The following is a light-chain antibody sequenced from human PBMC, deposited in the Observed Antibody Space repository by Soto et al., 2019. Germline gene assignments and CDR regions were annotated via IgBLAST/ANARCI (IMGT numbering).Light chain of an antibody. CDR1: QSVSSY. V-gene: IGKV3-11*01. Sequence: EIVLTQSPATLSLSPGERATLSCRASQSVSSYLAWYQQKPGQAPRLLIYDASNRATGIPARFSGSGSGTDFTLTISSLEPEDFAVYYCQQRSGTFGQGTKVEI. J-gene: IGKJ1*01. CDR2: DAS. CDR3: QQRSGT.